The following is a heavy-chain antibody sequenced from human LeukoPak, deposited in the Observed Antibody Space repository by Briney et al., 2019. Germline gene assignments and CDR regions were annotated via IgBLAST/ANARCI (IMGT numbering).Heavy chain of an antibody. CDR1: GYTLSELS. CDR2: LDPNDGET. J-gene: IGHJ4*02. CDR3: AASFLRFSPEFDY. Sequence: SVTVSCKVSGYTLSELSIHWVRQAPGKGLEWVGGLDPNDGETIYAQKFQGGVIMTEDTSTDTAYMELSSLRSEDTAVFYCAASFLRFSPEFDYWGQGTLVTVSS. V-gene: IGHV1-24*01. D-gene: IGHD3-3*01.